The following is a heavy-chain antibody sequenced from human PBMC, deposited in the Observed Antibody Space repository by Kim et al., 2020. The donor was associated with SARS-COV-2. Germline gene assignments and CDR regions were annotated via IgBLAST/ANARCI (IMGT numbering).Heavy chain of an antibody. Sequence: SETLSLTCTVSGGSISGSSYYWGWIRQPPGKGLEWIASISYTGTAYYNPSLESRVTISVDTSKNQFSLKVRSVTAADTAPYFCAKTHAGTTLYWGQGAL. V-gene: IGHV4-39*01. CDR2: ISYTGTA. CDR1: GGSISGSSYY. CDR3: AKTHAGTTLY. D-gene: IGHD1-7*01. J-gene: IGHJ1*01.